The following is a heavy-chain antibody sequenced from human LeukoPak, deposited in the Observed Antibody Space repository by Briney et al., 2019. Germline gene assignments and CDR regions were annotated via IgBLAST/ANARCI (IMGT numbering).Heavy chain of an antibody. CDR3: ARVGYSHGYWADY. J-gene: IGHJ4*02. CDR1: GGSISSYY. V-gene: IGHV4-59*01. Sequence: SETLSLTCTVSGGSISSYYWSWIRQPPGKGLEWIGYIYYSGSTNYNPSLKSRVTISVDTSKNQFSLKLSSVTAADTAVYYCARVGYSHGYWADYWGQGTLVTVSS. CDR2: IYYSGST. D-gene: IGHD5-18*01.